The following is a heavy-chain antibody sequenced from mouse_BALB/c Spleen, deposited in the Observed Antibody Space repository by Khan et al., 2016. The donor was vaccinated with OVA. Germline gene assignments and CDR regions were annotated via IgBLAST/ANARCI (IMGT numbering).Heavy chain of an antibody. D-gene: IGHD2-10*01. CDR2: IWSDGST. V-gene: IGHV2-6-1*01. J-gene: IGHJ4*01. Sequence: VKLLESGPGLVAPSQSLSITCTISGFSLTNYGVHWVRQPPGKGLEWLVVIWSDGSTTYNSALKSRLTISKDNSESQVFLKMNSLQTDDTAMYFCARQPYYHYNIMDYWGHGTSVTVSS. CDR1: GFSLTNYG. CDR3: ARQPYYHYNIMDY.